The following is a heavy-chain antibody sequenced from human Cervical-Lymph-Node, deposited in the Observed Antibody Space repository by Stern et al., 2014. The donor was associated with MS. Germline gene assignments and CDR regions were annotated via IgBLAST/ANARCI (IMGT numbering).Heavy chain of an antibody. CDR3: ARDNRFGESFNRDHYDMDV. CDR2: ISPIFGTT. V-gene: IGHV1-69*01. D-gene: IGHD3-10*01. Sequence: QVQLVESGAEVKKPGSSVKVSCKASGGTFNTYAISWVRQAPGQGLEWMGGISPIFGTTNYAQKFQDRVTISADESTSTAYMELISLTSEDTAVYYCARDNRFGESFNRDHYDMDVWGQGTTVTVSS. CDR1: GGTFNTYA. J-gene: IGHJ6*02.